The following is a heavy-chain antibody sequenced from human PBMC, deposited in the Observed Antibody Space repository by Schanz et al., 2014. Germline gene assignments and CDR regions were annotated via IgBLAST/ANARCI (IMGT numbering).Heavy chain of an antibody. V-gene: IGHV1-2*02. CDR2: INPNSGET. Sequence: QVQLVQSGPAVKKPGASMKVSCLASGYSFTEYFLHWVRQAPGQGLEWMGWINPNSGETNYEQKFKARGTLTSDRSISTAFMELSGLTSDDTATYFCARARYTGYDCSGYWGQGTLLIVSS. J-gene: IGHJ4*02. CDR3: ARARYTGYDCSGY. D-gene: IGHD5-12*01. CDR1: GYSFTEYF.